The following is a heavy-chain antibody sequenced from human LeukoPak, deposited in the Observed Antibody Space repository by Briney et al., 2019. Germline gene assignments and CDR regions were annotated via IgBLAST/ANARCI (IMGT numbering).Heavy chain of an antibody. CDR1: GGSISSYY. Sequence: PSETLSLTCTVSGGSISSYYPSWIRQPPGKGLEWIGYIHTSGSTNYNPSLKSRVTISVDTSKNQSSLKLSSVTAADTAVYYCARQAKQDAAFDIWGQGTLVTVSS. D-gene: IGHD2-15*01. V-gene: IGHV4-4*09. J-gene: IGHJ3*02. CDR3: ARQAKQDAAFDI. CDR2: IHTSGST.